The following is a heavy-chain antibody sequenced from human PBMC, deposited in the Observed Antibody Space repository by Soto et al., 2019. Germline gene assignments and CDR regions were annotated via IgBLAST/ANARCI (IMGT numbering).Heavy chain of an antibody. D-gene: IGHD4-17*01. V-gene: IGHV4-30-4*01. CDR3: ARASTVTIYYYYYGMDV. J-gene: IGHJ6*02. CDR2: ISYSGST. CDR1: GGSISSGDYY. Sequence: QVQLQESGPGLVKPSQTLSLTCTVSGGSISSGDYYWSWIRQPPGKGLEWIGYISYSGSTYYNPSLKSRVTISVDTSKNQFSLKLSSVTAADTAVYYCARASTVTIYYYYYGMDVWGQGTTVTVSS.